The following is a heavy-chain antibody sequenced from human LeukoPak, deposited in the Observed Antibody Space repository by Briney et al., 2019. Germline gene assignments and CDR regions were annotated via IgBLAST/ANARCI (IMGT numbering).Heavy chain of an antibody. D-gene: IGHD3-16*02. V-gene: IGHV3-21*06. CDR2: IRSRSTYI. CDR3: VRGHGRDSLWRTYRLDAFDI. J-gene: IGHJ3*02. Sequence: GGSLRLSCAASGYTFSSYSVYWVRHTAGKGLEWVASIRSRSTYIYYADSVKGRFTISRDNARSTLVLQMNSLRAEDTALYYCVRGHGRDSLWRTYRLDAFDIWGQGTMVIVSS. CDR1: GYTFSSYS.